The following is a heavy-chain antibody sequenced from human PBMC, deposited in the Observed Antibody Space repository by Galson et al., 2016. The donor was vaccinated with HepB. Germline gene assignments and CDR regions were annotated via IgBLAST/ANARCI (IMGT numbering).Heavy chain of an antibody. CDR1: GFRVSDYY. J-gene: IGHJ5*02. CDR3: ARMIPLYSSGWYVRGDGWFDD. D-gene: IGHD6-19*01. Sequence: SLRLSCAASGFRVSDYYMSWIRQAPGKGLEWLSYISSSGRPIYYADSVKGRCTISRDNAKTSLHLQMNNLRGEDTAVYYCARMIPLYSSGWYVRGDGWFDDWGQGTLVTVSS. V-gene: IGHV3-11*01. CDR2: ISSSGRPI.